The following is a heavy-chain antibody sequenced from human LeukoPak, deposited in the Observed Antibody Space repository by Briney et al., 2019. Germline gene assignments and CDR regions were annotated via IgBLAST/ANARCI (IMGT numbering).Heavy chain of an antibody. V-gene: IGHV4-39*01. CDR3: ARHVHVSMIVVILSDYFDY. Sequence: PSETLSLTCSVSGGSMSSSAYYWGWIRQPPGKGLEWIGSVDYNGGTYQNPSVSSRVTIKADTSRSQFSLKLSSVTAADTAVYYCARHVHVSMIVVILSDYFDYWGRGTLVSVSS. CDR2: VDYNGGT. D-gene: IGHD3-22*01. J-gene: IGHJ4*02. CDR1: GGSMSSSAYY.